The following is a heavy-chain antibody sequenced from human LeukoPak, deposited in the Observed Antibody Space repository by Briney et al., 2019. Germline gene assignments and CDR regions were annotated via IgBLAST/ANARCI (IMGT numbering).Heavy chain of an antibody. CDR3: ASEYQQPLDY. V-gene: IGHV3-21*01. CDR1: GFAFSSYS. CDR2: ISSGSSFK. D-gene: IGHD2-2*01. J-gene: IGHJ4*02. Sequence: GGSLRLSCAASGFAFSSYSMNWVRQAPGKGLEWVSSISSGSSFKYYADSVKGRFTISRDNAKNSLYLQMSSLRAEDTAVYYWASEYQQPLDYWGRGALVTVSS.